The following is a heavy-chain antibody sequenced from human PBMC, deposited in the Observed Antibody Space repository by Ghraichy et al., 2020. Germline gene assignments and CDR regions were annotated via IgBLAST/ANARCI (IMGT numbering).Heavy chain of an antibody. CDR2: FDPEDGET. V-gene: IGHV1-24*01. CDR1: RDTVSELV. CDR3: ATDSFDY. J-gene: IGHJ4*02. Sequence: ASVKVSCKVARDTVSELVTHWVRLSPVKGLEWMGGFDPEDGETIYAQKFQGRVTMTEDTSTDTAYMELRSLRSEDTAVYYCATDSFDYWGQGTLVTVSS.